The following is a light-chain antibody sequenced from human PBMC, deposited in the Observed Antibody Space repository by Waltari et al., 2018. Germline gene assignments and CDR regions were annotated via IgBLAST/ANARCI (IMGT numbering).Light chain of an antibody. J-gene: IGLJ1*01. V-gene: IGLV2-14*03. CDR1: SSDVGDYKY. Sequence: QSALTQPASVSGSPGQSITIYCTATSSDVGDYKYVSWYQQHPGKVPKLLIYDVTNRPSGISYRFSGSKSGYTASLTISGLQAEDEADYYCSSYTTRSTRVFGTGTKVTVL. CDR3: SSYTTRSTRV. CDR2: DVT.